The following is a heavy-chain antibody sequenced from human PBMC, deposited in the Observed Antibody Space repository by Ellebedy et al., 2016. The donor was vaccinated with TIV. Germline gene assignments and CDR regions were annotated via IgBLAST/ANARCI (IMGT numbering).Heavy chain of an antibody. J-gene: IGHJ4*02. V-gene: IGHV3-23*01. Sequence: GESLKISXEASGLSFRNAWMSWVRQAPGMGLEWVSSIGNAGATYYAGSVKGRFTISRDNSKSTLYLQMNSLRAEDTAIYYCARSPTRTSTSYGFRFDYWGQGSLVTVSS. CDR1: GLSFRNAW. CDR3: ARSPTRTSTSYGFRFDY. CDR2: IGNAGAT. D-gene: IGHD2-2*01.